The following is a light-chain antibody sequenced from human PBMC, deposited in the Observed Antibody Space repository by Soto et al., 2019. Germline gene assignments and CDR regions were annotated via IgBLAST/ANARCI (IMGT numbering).Light chain of an antibody. CDR3: QQYGRSPLT. CDR2: DAS. CDR1: QRVTSNY. J-gene: IGKJ4*01. Sequence: IVLTQSPATLLLSPGERATLSCGTSQRVTSNYLAWYQQKPGLAPRLLIFDASTRATGIPDRFSGSGSGTDFILTISRLDPEDFAVYYCQQYGRSPLTFGGGTKVEIK. V-gene: IGKV3D-20*01.